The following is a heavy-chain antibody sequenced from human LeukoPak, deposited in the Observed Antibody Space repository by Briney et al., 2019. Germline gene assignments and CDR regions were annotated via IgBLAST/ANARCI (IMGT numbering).Heavy chain of an antibody. CDR1: GGTFSSYA. D-gene: IGHD3-3*01. CDR3: ACARAYYDFWSGYYPFDY. CDR2: IIPIFGTA. Sequence: SVKVSCKASGGTFSSYAISWVRQAPGQGLEWMGGIIPIFGTANYAQKFQGRVTITTDESTSTAYMELSSLRSEDTTVYYCACARAYYDFWSGYYPFDYWGQGTLVTVSS. V-gene: IGHV1-69*05. J-gene: IGHJ4*02.